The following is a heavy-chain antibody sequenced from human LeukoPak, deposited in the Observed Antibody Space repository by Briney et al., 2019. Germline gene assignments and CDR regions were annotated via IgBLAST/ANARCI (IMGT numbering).Heavy chain of an antibody. D-gene: IGHD3-10*01. Sequence: GGSLRLSCAASGFTFSSYSMNWVRQAPGKGLEWVSYISSSSTTTYYADSVKGRFTISRDNSKNTLYVQMNSLRAEDTAIYYCAKSRSGSANWALRIFDNWGQGTLVTVSS. V-gene: IGHV3-48*01. J-gene: IGHJ4*02. CDR3: AKSRSGSANWALRIFDN. CDR1: GFTFSSYS. CDR2: ISSSSTTT.